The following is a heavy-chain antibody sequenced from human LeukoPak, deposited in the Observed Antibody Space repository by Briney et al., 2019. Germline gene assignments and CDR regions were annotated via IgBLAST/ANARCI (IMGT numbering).Heavy chain of an antibody. CDR3: AIVGYCSGGSCYSDY. CDR2: ISAYNGNT. J-gene: IGHJ4*02. V-gene: IGHV1-18*04. CDR1: GYTFTSYG. D-gene: IGHD2-15*01. Sequence: ASVKVSCKASGYTFTSYGISWVRQAPGQGLEWMGWISAYNGNTNYAQKLQGRVTMTTDTSTSTAYTELRSLRSDDTAVYYCAIVGYCSGGSCYSDYWGQGTLVTVSS.